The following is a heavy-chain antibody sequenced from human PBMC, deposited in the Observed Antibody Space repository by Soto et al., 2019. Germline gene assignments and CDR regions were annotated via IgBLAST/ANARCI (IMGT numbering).Heavy chain of an antibody. Sequence: EVQLVESGGGLVKPGGSLRLSCAASGFTFSSYSMNWVRQAPGKGLEWVSSISSSSNYIYYADSVKGRFTISRDNAKNSLYRQMNSLRAEDTAVYYCARDRVGVTYWGQGTLVNVSS. D-gene: IGHD1-26*01. CDR1: GFTFSSYS. J-gene: IGHJ4*02. CDR2: ISSSSNYI. V-gene: IGHV3-21*06. CDR3: ARDRVGVTY.